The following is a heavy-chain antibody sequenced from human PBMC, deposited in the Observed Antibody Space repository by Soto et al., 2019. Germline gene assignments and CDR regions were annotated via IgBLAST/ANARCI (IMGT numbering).Heavy chain of an antibody. CDR2: ISAYNGET. Sequence: QVQLVQSGPEVKKPGASAKVSCKAAGYTFSNYGISWMRQVPGQGLEWMGWISAYNGETKYAQKFQGRVSMTTDTSTNTAYMELGSLGSDDTAVYYCARASGTGVGTTSYWGQGTLVTVSS. J-gene: IGHJ4*02. D-gene: IGHD1-26*01. CDR3: ARASGTGVGTTSY. CDR1: GYTFSNYG. V-gene: IGHV1-18*01.